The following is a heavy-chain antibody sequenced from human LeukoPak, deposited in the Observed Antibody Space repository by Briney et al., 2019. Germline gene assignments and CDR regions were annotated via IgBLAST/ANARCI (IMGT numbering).Heavy chain of an antibody. CDR1: GFTFSSYG. Sequence: GGSLRLSCAASGFTFSSYGMHWVRQAPGKGLEWVAFIRYDGSNKYYADSVKGRFTISRDNSKNTLHLQMNSLRAEDTAVYYCAKDQARVVPAAMDESFDYWGQGTLVTVSS. J-gene: IGHJ4*02. D-gene: IGHD2-2*01. V-gene: IGHV3-30*02. CDR2: IRYDGSNK. CDR3: AKDQARVVPAAMDESFDY.